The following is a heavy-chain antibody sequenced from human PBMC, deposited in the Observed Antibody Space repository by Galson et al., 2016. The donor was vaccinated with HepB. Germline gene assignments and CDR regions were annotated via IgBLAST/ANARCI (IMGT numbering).Heavy chain of an antibody. CDR2: ISTDGRNK. D-gene: IGHD5-12*01. V-gene: IGHV3-30*18. Sequence: SLRLSCAASGFSFSSDGMRWVRQAPGKGLEWVAGISTDGRNKFHAASVKGRFTISRDNPGNTLFLQMNSLRVEDTAVYFCVKDRGFSGELHRWGRGTLVIVSS. CDR3: VKDRGFSGELHR. J-gene: IGHJ4*02. CDR1: GFSFSSDG.